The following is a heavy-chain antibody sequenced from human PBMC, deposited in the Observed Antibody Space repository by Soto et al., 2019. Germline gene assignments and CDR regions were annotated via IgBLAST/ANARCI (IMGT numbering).Heavy chain of an antibody. CDR3: ARGSGWYYY. CDR2: IYSSGST. J-gene: IGHJ4*02. D-gene: IGHD6-19*01. Sequence: QVQLQESGPGLVKPSETLSLTCTVSGGSIRSYYWSWIRQPPGKGLEWIGYIYSSGSTNYNPSLKRRVTISVDTSKNQFSLKLSSVTAADTAVYYCARGSGWYYYWGQGTLVTVSS. CDR1: GGSIRSYY. V-gene: IGHV4-4*08.